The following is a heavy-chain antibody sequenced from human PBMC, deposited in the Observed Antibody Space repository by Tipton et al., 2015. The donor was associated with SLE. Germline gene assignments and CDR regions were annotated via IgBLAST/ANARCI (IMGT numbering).Heavy chain of an antibody. CDR1: GGSIITNSYS. V-gene: IGHV4-39*07. D-gene: IGHD6-6*01. J-gene: IGHJ4*02. CDR3: ARHGRQLGPFDY. CDR2: ISDTGNT. Sequence: TLSLTCSVSGGSIITNSYSWAWIRQPPGKALELIGSISDTGNTYYNQSLKSRLLMSIDASKKQFSLTLKSVTAADTALYFCARHGRQLGPFDYWGPGKLVTVSS.